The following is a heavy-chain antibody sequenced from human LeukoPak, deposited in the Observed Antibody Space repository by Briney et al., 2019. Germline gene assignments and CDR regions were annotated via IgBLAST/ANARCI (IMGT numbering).Heavy chain of an antibody. D-gene: IGHD3-22*01. CDR3: ARDPHYYDSSGYYYWGGYFDY. Sequence: GGSLRLSCAVSGFTFSYYSMNWVRQAPGKGLEWVSYISSSGSTTYYADSVKGRFTVSRDNAKNSLYLQMNSLRDEDTAVYYCARDPHYYDSSGYYYWGGYFDYWGQGTLVTVSS. CDR1: GFTFSYYS. V-gene: IGHV3-48*02. CDR2: ISSSGSTT. J-gene: IGHJ4*02.